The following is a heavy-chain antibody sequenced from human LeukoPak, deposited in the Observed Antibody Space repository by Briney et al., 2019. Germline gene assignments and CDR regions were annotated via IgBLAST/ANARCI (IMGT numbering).Heavy chain of an antibody. CDR1: GGSISCSSYY. CDR3: AXXXXXXXXXXXXXY. CDR2: IYYSGST. V-gene: IGHV4-39*01. J-gene: IGHJ4*02. Sequence: SEALSLTCTVSGGSISCSSYYWGWIRQPPGKGLEWIXSIYYSGSTYYNPSLKXXVTISVDTSKNQFSLKLRPVTAADTAFYYCAXXXXXXXXXXXXXYXGQGTLVT.